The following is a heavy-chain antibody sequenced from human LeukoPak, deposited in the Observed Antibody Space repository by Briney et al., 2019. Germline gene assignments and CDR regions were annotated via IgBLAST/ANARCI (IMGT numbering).Heavy chain of an antibody. CDR3: ARERGYDFWSGPFVGAFDI. J-gene: IGHJ3*02. D-gene: IGHD3-3*01. CDR2: ISSSSSYI. V-gene: IGHV3-21*01. CDR1: GFTFSSYS. Sequence: GGSLRLSCAASGFTFSSYSMNWVRPAPGKGLEWVSSISSSSSYIYYADSVKGRFTISRDNAKNSLYLQMNSLRAEDTAVYYCARERGYDFWSGPFVGAFDIWGQGTMVTVSS.